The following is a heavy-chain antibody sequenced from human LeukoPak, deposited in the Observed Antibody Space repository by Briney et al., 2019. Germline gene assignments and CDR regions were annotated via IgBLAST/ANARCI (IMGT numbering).Heavy chain of an antibody. J-gene: IGHJ5*02. CDR3: ARDLSEFWGSYSDVHNWFDP. V-gene: IGHV1-18*01. Sequence: GASVKVSCKASGYTFTSYGISWVRQAPGHGLEWMGWISAYNGNTNYAQKLQGRVTMTTDTSTSTAYMELRSLRSDDTAVYYCARDLSEFWGSYSDVHNWFDPWGQGTLVTVSS. CDR2: ISAYNGNT. D-gene: IGHD1-26*01. CDR1: GYTFTSYG.